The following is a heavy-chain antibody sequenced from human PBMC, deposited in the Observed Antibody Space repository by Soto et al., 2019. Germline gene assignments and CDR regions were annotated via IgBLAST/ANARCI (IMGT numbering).Heavy chain of an antibody. J-gene: IGHJ6*01. D-gene: IGHD3-9*01. CDR1: GYTFTGYY. Sequence: GASVKVSCKASGYTFTGYYMHWVRQAPGQGLEWMGWINPNSGGTNYAQKFQGRVTMTRDTSISTAYMELSRLRSDDTAVYYCARDSRIYDILTGQKGYYYGMDVWGQGITVTVSS. V-gene: IGHV1-2*02. CDR3: ARDSRIYDILTGQKGYYYGMDV. CDR2: INPNSGGT.